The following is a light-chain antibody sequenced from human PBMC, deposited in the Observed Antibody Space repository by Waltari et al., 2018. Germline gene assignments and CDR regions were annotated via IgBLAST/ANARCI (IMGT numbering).Light chain of an antibody. V-gene: IGLV2-14*01. CDR1: SSDVRGYTY. J-gene: IGLJ1*01. CDR3: SSYTSSSTLYV. Sequence: QSALTQPASVSGSPGQSIPISCTGTSSDVRGYTYASWYQQHPGKAPKLMIYEVSNRPSGGSNRFSGSKSCNTASLTISVLQAEDEADYYCSSYTSSSTLYVFGTGTKVTVL. CDR2: EVS.